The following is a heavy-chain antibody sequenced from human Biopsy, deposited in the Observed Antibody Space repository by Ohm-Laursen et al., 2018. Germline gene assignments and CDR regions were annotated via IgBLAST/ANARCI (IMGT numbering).Heavy chain of an antibody. V-gene: IGHV4-59*08. Sequence: GTLSLTCSVSGGSIRNFYWTWIRQSPGEGLEYIGYIYYSGFTHYNPSLKSRVAISVDTSRNQFSLKMNSLTAADTAVYFCARCAGGGSCYAGFDHWGRGSLVTVSS. D-gene: IGHD2-15*01. CDR1: GGSIRNFY. CDR3: ARCAGGGSCYAGFDH. CDR2: IYYSGFT. J-gene: IGHJ4*02.